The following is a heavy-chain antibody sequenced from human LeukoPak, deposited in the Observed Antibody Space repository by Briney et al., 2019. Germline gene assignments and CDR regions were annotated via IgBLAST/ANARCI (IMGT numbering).Heavy chain of an antibody. V-gene: IGHV3-11*06. D-gene: IGHD6-13*01. Sequence: PGGSLRLSCAASGFTFSDYYMSWIRQAPGKGLEWVSYISGSGSHTTYADSVKDRFTISRDNAKNSLSLQVNSLRADDTAVYYCARVGSTVAAGTPDYWGQGTLVTVSS. CDR1: GFTFSDYY. J-gene: IGHJ4*02. CDR3: ARVGSTVAAGTPDY. CDR2: ISGSGSHT.